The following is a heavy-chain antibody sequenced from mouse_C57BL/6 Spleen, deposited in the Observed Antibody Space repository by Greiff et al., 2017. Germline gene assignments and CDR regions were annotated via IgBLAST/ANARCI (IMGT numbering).Heavy chain of an antibody. CDR1: GFTFSSYA. CDR3: ARPNWDVGGYFDY. CDR2: ISDGGSYT. V-gene: IGHV5-4*01. J-gene: IGHJ2*01. Sequence: EVHLVESGGGLVKPGGSLKLSCAASGFTFSSYAMSWVRQTPEKRLEWVATISDGGSYTYYPDNVKGRFTISRDNAKNNLYLQMSHLKSEDTAMYYCARPNWDVGGYFDYWGQGTTLTVSS. D-gene: IGHD4-1*01.